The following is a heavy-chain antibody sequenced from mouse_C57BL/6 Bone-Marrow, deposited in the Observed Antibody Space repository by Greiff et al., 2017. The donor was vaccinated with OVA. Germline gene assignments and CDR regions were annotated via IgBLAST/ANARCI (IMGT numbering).Heavy chain of an antibody. D-gene: IGHD2-12*01. Sequence: QVQLKESGAELVKPGASVKLSCKASGYTFTEYTIHWVKQRSGQGLEWIGWFYPGSGSIKYNEKFKDKATLTADKSSSTVYMELSRLTSEDSAVYFCARHGGAYYNQEGYYAMYYWGQGTSVTVSS. CDR3: ARHGGAYYNQEGYYAMYY. V-gene: IGHV1-62-2*01. CDR2: FYPGSGSI. J-gene: IGHJ4*01. CDR1: GYTFTEYT.